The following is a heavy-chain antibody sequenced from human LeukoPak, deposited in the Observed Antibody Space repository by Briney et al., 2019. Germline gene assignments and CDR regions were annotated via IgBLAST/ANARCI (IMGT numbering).Heavy chain of an antibody. CDR1: GGSISSYY. V-gene: IGHV4-59*01. J-gene: IGHJ4*02. CDR2: IYYSGST. Sequence: SETLSLTCSVSGGSISSYYWSWIRLPPGKGLEWIGYIYYSGSTNYNPSLKSRVTISLDTSKNQFSLKLSSVTAADTAVYYFTRGGTVTNFGYWGQGTLVTVSS. CDR3: TRGGTVTNFGY. D-gene: IGHD4-17*01.